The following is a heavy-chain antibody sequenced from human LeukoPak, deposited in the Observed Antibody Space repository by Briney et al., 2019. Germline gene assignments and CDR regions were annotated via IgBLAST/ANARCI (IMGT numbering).Heavy chain of an antibody. CDR3: ARRMLMYYYDSSGYDY. V-gene: IGHV1-2*02. CDR2: INPNSGGT. D-gene: IGHD3-22*01. Sequence: ASVKVSCKASGYTFTGYYMHWVRQAPGQGLEWMGWINPNSGGTNYAQKFQGRVTMTRDTSISTAYMELSRLRSDDTAVYYCARRMLMYYYDSSGYDYWGQGTLVTVSS. CDR1: GYTFTGYY. J-gene: IGHJ4*02.